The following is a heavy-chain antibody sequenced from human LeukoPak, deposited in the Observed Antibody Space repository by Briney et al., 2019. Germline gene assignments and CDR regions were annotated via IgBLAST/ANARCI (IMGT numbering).Heavy chain of an antibody. V-gene: IGHV3-23*01. J-gene: IGHJ5*02. CDR3: AKDLSAMDGGNSGWFDP. CDR2: ISFSGGNT. Sequence: GGSLRLSCAASGFMFSDSAMSWVRQAPGKGLEWVSLISFSGGNTYYADSAKGRFTISRDNSKNTLYLQMNSLRAEDTAVYYCAKDLSAMDGGNSGWFDPWGQGTLVTVSS. D-gene: IGHD4-23*01. CDR1: GFMFSDSA.